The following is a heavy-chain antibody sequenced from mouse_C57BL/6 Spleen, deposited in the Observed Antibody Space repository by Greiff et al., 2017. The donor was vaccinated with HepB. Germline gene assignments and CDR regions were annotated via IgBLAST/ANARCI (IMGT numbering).Heavy chain of an antibody. J-gene: IGHJ1*03. Sequence: QVQLKQPGAELVKPGASVKMSCKASGYTFTSYWITWVKQRPGQGLEWIGDIYPGSGSTNYNEKFKSKATLTVDTSSSTAYMQLSSLTSEDSAVYYCARSGHYYGSSHWYFDVWGTVTTVTVSS. CDR1: GYTFTSYW. CDR3: ARSGHYYGSSHWYFDV. D-gene: IGHD1-1*01. CDR2: IYPGSGST. V-gene: IGHV1-55*01.